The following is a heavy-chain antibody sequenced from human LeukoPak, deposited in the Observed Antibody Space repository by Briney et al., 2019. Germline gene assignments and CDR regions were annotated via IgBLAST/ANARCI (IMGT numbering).Heavy chain of an antibody. CDR2: IYYSGST. CDR1: GGSISSTTYY. CDR3: ARIPLRTGDFDY. J-gene: IGHJ4*02. V-gene: IGHV4-39*01. D-gene: IGHD7-27*01. Sequence: SETLSLTCIVSGGSISSTTYYWGWIRQPPGKGLEWIGSIYYSGSTYYNPSLKSRVTISVDTSKNQFSLKLSSVTAADTAVYYCARIPLRTGDFDYWGQGTLVTVSS.